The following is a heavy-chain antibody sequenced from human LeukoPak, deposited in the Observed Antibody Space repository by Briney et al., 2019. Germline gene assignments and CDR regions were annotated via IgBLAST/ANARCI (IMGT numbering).Heavy chain of an antibody. Sequence: SETLSLTCTVSGVSISSGSYYWSWIRQPAGKGLEWIGRIYTSGSTNYNPSLKSRVTMSVDTSKNQFSLKLSSVTAADTAVYYCAREEYQLLWDYYYMDVWGKGTTVTISS. J-gene: IGHJ6*03. D-gene: IGHD2-2*01. CDR3: AREEYQLLWDYYYMDV. CDR1: GVSISSGSYY. CDR2: IYTSGST. V-gene: IGHV4-61*02.